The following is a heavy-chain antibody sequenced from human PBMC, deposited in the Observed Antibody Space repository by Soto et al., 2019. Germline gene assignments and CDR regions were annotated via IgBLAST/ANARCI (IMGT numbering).Heavy chain of an antibody. CDR3: ARVSRYSSSWYDGVDYGTDV. CDR1: GFTFSSYD. D-gene: IGHD6-13*01. V-gene: IGHV3-13*01. CDR2: IGTAGDT. J-gene: IGHJ6*02. Sequence: GSLRLSCAASGFTFSSYDMHWVRQATGKGLEWVSAIGTAGDTYYPGSVKGRFTISRENAKNSLYLQMNSLRAEDTAVYYCARVSRYSSSWYDGVDYGTDVWGQGTTVTVSS.